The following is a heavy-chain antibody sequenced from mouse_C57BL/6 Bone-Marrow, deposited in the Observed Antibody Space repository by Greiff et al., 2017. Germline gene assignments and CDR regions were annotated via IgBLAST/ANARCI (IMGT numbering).Heavy chain of an antibody. CDR3: ARMMDITTVPYYFDY. Sequence: QVQLQQSGAELMKPGASVKLSCKATGYKFTGYWIEWVKQRPGHGLEWIGEILPGSGSTNYNEKFKGKATLPADTSSNTAYMQLSSLTTDDSSIYFCARMMDITTVPYYFDYWGQGTTLTVSS. CDR2: ILPGSGST. V-gene: IGHV1-9*01. J-gene: IGHJ2*01. CDR1: GYKFTGYW. D-gene: IGHD1-1*01.